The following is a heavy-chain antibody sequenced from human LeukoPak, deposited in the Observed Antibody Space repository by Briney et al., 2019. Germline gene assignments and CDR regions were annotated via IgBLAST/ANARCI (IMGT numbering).Heavy chain of an antibody. CDR2: INHSGST. D-gene: IGHD3-10*01. CDR3: ARNGVNMFRVANWFDP. V-gene: IGHV4-34*01. CDR1: GGSCSGYY. Sequence: TSETLSRTCAVYGGSCSGYYWRWIRQAPGKGREWSGEINHSGSTNDNPSLKRGGTIIVDTSNTQFSLKLSSLTAADTAVYYCARNGVNMFRVANWFDPWGQGTLVTVSS. J-gene: IGHJ5*02.